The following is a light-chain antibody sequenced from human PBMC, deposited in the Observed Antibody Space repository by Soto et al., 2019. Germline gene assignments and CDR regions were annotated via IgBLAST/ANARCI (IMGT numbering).Light chain of an antibody. CDR2: EVN. Sequence: QCVLTQPPSASGSPGQSVTISCTGTSSDLGDYDYVSWYQQHPGKAPKLMIYEVNKRPSGVPDRFSGSKSGNMASLTVTGLQAEDEADYYCSSYAGNNNLIFGGGTKLTVL. V-gene: IGLV2-8*01. J-gene: IGLJ2*01. CDR3: SSYAGNNNLI. CDR1: SSDLGDYDY.